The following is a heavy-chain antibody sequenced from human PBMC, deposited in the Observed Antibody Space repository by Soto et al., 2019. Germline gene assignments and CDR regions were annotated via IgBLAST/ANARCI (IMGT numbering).Heavy chain of an antibody. CDR1: GGSISSGGYY. J-gene: IGHJ5*02. CDR2: IYYSGST. D-gene: IGHD2-15*01. CDR3: AREKRYCSGGRCSNWFDP. V-gene: IGHV4-31*03. Sequence: QVQLQESGPGLVKPSQTLSLTCTVSGGSISSGGYYWSWIRQHPGKGLEWIGYIYYSGSTYYNPSLESRVTISVATSKNQSSLKLSPVTAADTAVYYCAREKRYCSGGRCSNWFDPWGQGTLVTVSS.